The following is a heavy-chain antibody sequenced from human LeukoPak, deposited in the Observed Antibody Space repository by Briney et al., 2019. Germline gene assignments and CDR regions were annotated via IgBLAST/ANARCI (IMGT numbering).Heavy chain of an antibody. Sequence: SETLSLTCTVSGGSISSYYWSWIRQPPGKGLEWIGYIYYSGSTNYNPSLKSRVTISVDTSKNQFSLKLSSVTAADTAVYYCARRNERYYFDYWGQGTLVTVSS. CDR3: ARRNERYYFDY. CDR2: IYYSGST. J-gene: IGHJ4*02. V-gene: IGHV4-59*08. D-gene: IGHD3-3*02. CDR1: GGSISSYY.